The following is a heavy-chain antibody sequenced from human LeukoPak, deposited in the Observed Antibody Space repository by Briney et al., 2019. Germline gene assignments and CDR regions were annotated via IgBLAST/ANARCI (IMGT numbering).Heavy chain of an antibody. CDR1: GGSFSGYY. J-gene: IGHJ5*02. Sequence: SETLSLTCAVYGGSFSGYYWSWIRQPPGKGLEWIGEINHSGSTNYNPSLKSRVTISVDTSKNQFSLKLSSVTAADTAVYYCARLSSYCSSTSCPNWFDPWGQGTLVTVSS. V-gene: IGHV4-34*01. D-gene: IGHD2-2*01. CDR3: ARLSSYCSSTSCPNWFDP. CDR2: INHSGST.